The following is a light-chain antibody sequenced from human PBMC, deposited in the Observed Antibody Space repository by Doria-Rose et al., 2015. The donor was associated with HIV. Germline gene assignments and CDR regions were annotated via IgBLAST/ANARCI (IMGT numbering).Light chain of an antibody. CDR1: QDISSY. CDR2: AAS. V-gene: IGKV1-9*01. J-gene: IGKJ4*01. Sequence: DIQVTQSPSFLSASVGVRVTITCRASQDISSYLAWYQQKPGKAPKLLIYAASTLQSGVPSRFSGSGSGTEFTLTITSLQPEDFATYYCQQLNSYPPTFGGGIKVEIK. CDR3: QQLNSYPPT.